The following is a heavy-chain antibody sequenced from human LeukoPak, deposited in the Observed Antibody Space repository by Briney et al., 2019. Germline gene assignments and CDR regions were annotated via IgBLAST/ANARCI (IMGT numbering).Heavy chain of an antibody. CDR2: IKRDGSEK. D-gene: IGHD6-19*01. CDR3: AREFLPGYSSGWHVSTHESYYYYGMDV. V-gene: IGHV3-7*01. J-gene: IGHJ6*02. Sequence: GGSLRLSCAASGFTFSSYWMSWVRQAPGKGLEWVANIKRDGSEKYYVDSVKGRFTISRDNAKNSLYLQMNSLRAEDTAVYYCAREFLPGYSSGWHVSTHESYYYYGMDVWGQGTTVTVSS. CDR1: GFTFSSYW.